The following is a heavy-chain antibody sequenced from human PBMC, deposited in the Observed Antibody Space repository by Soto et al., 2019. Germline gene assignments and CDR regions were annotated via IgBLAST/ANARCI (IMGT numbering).Heavy chain of an antibody. CDR3: ARSRRDSEYSPFDY. D-gene: IGHD3-22*01. CDR2: IKRDGSEK. V-gene: IGHV3-7*05. CDR1: GFTFSSSW. J-gene: IGHJ4*02. Sequence: PGGSLRLSCVASGFTFSSSWMTWVRQAPGKGLEWVANIKRDGSEKYYVESVKGRFTISRDNARSSVVLQMNSLRAEDTAVYYCARSRRDSEYSPFDYWGQGTLVTVPQ.